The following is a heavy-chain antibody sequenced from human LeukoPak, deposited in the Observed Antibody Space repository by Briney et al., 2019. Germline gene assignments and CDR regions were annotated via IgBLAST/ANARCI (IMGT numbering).Heavy chain of an antibody. V-gene: IGHV3-33*01. CDR3: ARGGVLTGYYTPYYFDY. CDR2: IWYDGSNQ. CDR1: GFTFSSYG. J-gene: IGHJ4*02. D-gene: IGHD3-9*01. Sequence: GGSLRLSCAASGFTFSSYGMHCVRQAPGKGLEWVAVIWYDGSNQFYAESVKGRFTISRDNSKNTLYLQMSSLRAEDTALYYCARGGVLTGYYTPYYFDYWGQGTLVTVSS.